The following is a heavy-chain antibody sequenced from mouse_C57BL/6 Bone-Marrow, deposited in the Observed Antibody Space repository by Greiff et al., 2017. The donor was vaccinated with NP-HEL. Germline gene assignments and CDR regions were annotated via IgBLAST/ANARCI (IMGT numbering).Heavy chain of an antibody. V-gene: IGHV1-80*01. CDR3: ASPIYYGSSPYAMDY. CDR2: IYPGDGDT. J-gene: IGHJ4*01. Sequence: VKLVESGAELVKPGASVKISCKASGYAFSSYWMNWVKQRPGKGLEWIGQIYPGDGDTNYNGKFKGQATLTADQSSSTAYMQRSSLTSEDSAVYFCASPIYYGSSPYAMDYWGQGTSVTVSS. CDR1: GYAFSSYW. D-gene: IGHD1-1*01.